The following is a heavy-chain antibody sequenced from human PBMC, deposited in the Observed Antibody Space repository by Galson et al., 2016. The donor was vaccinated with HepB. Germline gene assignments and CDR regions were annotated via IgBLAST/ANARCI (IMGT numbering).Heavy chain of an antibody. CDR2: INPKSGGT. D-gene: IGHD6-19*01. CDR3: ALGPPQGLTVAAHVPFGY. Sequence: SVKVSCKASGYTFTGYYIHWVRQAPGQGLEWMGWINPKSGGTNYAQKFQGRVTMTRDTSISTAYMELSRLRSDDTAVYYCALGPPQGLTVAAHVPFGYWGQGTLVTVSS. CDR1: GYTFTGYY. J-gene: IGHJ4*02. V-gene: IGHV1-2*02.